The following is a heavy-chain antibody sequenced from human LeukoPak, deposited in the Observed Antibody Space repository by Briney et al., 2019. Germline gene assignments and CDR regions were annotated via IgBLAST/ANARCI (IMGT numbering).Heavy chain of an antibody. Sequence: VQPVGSLRLSCAASGFTFSSYGMHWVRQAPGKGLEWVAFKRYDGSNKYYADSVKGRFTISRDNSKNTLYLQMNSLRAEDTAVYYCAKPLWFGELLAPENWFDPWGQGTLVTVSS. V-gene: IGHV3-30*02. D-gene: IGHD3-10*01. CDR2: KRYDGSNK. J-gene: IGHJ5*02. CDR1: GFTFSSYG. CDR3: AKPLWFGELLAPENWFDP.